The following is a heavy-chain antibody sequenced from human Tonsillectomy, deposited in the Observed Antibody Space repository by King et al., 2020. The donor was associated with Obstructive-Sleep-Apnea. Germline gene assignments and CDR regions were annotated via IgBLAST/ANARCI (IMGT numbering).Heavy chain of an antibody. CDR1: GDSISSSSYF. V-gene: IGHV4-39*01. D-gene: IGHD6-19*01. Sequence: QLQESGPGLVKPSETLSLTCTVSGDSISSSSYFWGWIRQPPGQGLEWIGTIYYSGNTHYNPSLKSRVTISVDTSKNQFSLKLSAVTAADTAVYYCARLSIAVAYAMDVWGQGTTVTVSS. J-gene: IGHJ6*02. CDR2: IYYSGNT. CDR3: ARLSIAVAYAMDV.